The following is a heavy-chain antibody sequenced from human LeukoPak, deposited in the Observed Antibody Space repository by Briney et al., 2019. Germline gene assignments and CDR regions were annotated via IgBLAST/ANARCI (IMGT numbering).Heavy chain of an antibody. Sequence: ASVKVSCKASGGTFSSYAISWVRQAPGQGLEWMGGIIPIFGTANYAQKFRGRVTITADKSTSTAYMELSSLRSEDTAVYYCAKDLRITGTWEGDWGLFDIWGQGTMVTVSS. CDR2: IIPIFGTA. J-gene: IGHJ3*02. CDR1: GGTFSSYA. D-gene: IGHD1-20*01. CDR3: AKDLRITGTWEGDWGLFDI. V-gene: IGHV1-69*06.